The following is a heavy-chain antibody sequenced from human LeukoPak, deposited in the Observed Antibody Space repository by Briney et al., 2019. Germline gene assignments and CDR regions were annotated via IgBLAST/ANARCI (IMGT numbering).Heavy chain of an antibody. Sequence: SVKVSCKASGGTFSSYAISWVRQAPGQGLEWMGRIIPILGIANYAQKFQGRVTITADESTSTAYMELSSLRSEDTAVYYCARYRLNTAMVIVMDVWGKGTTVTVSS. CDR2: IIPILGIA. J-gene: IGHJ6*03. CDR3: ARYRLNTAMVIVMDV. D-gene: IGHD5-18*01. CDR1: GGTFSSYA. V-gene: IGHV1-69*04.